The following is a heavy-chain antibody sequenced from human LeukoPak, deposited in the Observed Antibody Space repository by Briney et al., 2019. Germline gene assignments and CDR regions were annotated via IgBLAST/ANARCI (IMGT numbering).Heavy chain of an antibody. CDR2: IYYSGST. J-gene: IGHJ3*01. CDR3: ARPISQAFDV. CDR1: GGSMSSESYY. D-gene: IGHD3-3*02. V-gene: IGHV4-39*01. Sequence: SETLSLTCTVSGGSMSSESYYWAWIRQPPGKGLEWIGSIYYSGSTYYNPSLKSRVTISEDTSKNQFSLKLSSVNAADTAVYYCARPISQAFDVWGQGTVVIVSS.